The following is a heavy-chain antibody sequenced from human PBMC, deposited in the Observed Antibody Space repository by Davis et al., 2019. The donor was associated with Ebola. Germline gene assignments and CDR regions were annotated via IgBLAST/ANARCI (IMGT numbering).Heavy chain of an antibody. V-gene: IGHV3-21*01. CDR3: ARGTGMDV. J-gene: IGHJ6*04. CDR2: ISSGSNYI. Sequence: GGSLRLSCTASGFTFGDFAINWVRQAPGKGLEWVSYISSGSNYIYYADSVKGRYTISRDNSKNTLYLQMNSLRAEDTAVYYCARGTGMDVWGKGTTVTVSS. CDR1: GFTFGDFA. D-gene: IGHD2-8*01.